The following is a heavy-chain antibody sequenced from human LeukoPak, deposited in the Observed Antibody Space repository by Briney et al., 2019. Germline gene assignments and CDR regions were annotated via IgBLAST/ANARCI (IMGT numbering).Heavy chain of an antibody. CDR2: ISYDGSNK. CDR3: ARDDRHGAFDI. Sequence: GGSLRLSCAASGSTFSSYAMHWVRQAPGKGLEWVAVISYDGSNKYYADSVKGRFTISRDNSKNTLYLQMNSLRAEDTAVYYCARDDRHGAFDIWGQGTMVTVSS. CDR1: GSTFSSYA. J-gene: IGHJ3*02. V-gene: IGHV3-30*04.